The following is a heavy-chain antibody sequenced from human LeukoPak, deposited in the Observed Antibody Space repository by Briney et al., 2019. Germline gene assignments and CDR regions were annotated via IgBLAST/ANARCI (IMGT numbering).Heavy chain of an antibody. CDR2: INPNSGGT. J-gene: IGHJ4*02. D-gene: IGHD4-23*01. CDR3: ARVPLSIHYGGNPLGDY. Sequence: ASVKVSCKASGYTFTGYYMHWVRQAPGQGLEWMGWINPNSGGTNYAQKFQGRVTMTRDTSISTAYVELSRLRSDDTAVYYCARVPLSIHYGGNPLGDYWGQGTLVTVSS. V-gene: IGHV1-2*02. CDR1: GYTFTGYY.